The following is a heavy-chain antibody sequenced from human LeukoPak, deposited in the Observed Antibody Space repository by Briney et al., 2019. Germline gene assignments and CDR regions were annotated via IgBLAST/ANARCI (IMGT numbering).Heavy chain of an antibody. CDR2: IYSSGNT. D-gene: IGHD2-15*01. J-gene: IGHJ4*02. CDR1: GGSITSYF. Sequence: SETLSLTCTVSGGSITSYFWSWVRQPPGMGLEWIAYIYSSGNTRYNPSLKSRVTMSVDTSKNQFSLKLSSVTAADTAVYYCARGYCSGGSCYSFDYWGQGTLVTVSS. V-gene: IGHV4-59*12. CDR3: ARGYCSGGSCYSFDY.